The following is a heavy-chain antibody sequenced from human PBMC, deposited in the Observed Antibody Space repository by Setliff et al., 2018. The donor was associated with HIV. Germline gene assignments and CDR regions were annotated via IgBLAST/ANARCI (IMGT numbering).Heavy chain of an antibody. D-gene: IGHD6-19*01. Sequence: ASVKVSCKASTYTFSSYGITWVRQAPGQGLEWMGWIGTDNGNTNYAQRFLGRVTMTTDTSTSTAHMELRNLRSDDTAVYYCARDSGMAVVGTWRRLDPWGQGTLVTVSS. V-gene: IGHV1-18*01. CDR2: IGTDNGNT. CDR1: TYTFSSYG. CDR3: ARDSGMAVVGTWRRLDP. J-gene: IGHJ5*02.